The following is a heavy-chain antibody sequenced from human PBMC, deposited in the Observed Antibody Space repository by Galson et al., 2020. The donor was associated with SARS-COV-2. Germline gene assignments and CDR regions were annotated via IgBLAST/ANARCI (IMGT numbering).Heavy chain of an antibody. V-gene: IGHV3-30*04. CDR1: GFTFSNHV. CDR2: ISSDGSNS. Sequence: GESLKISCAASGFTFSNHVMHWVRQAPGKGPEWVAVISSDGSNSFYADSLKGRFTISRDNSKSTLYLQMNSLRAEDTAVYYCARGGEWELPDYFDYWGQGTLVTVSS. J-gene: IGHJ4*02. CDR3: ARGGEWELPDYFDY. D-gene: IGHD1-26*01.